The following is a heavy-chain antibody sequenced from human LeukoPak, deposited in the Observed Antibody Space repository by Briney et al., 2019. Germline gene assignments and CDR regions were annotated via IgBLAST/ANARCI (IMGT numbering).Heavy chain of an antibody. CDR1: GFTFSSYT. D-gene: IGHD1-26*01. CDR2: ITSSSYI. Sequence: GGSLRLSCTASGFTFSSYTMKWVCQAPGKGLEWVSSITSSSYIYYADSVKGRFSISRDNAKNSLYLQMNSLRAEDTAVYYCARDSPSGSYYYFDYWGQGTLVTVSS. J-gene: IGHJ4*02. V-gene: IGHV3-21*01. CDR3: ARDSPSGSYYYFDY.